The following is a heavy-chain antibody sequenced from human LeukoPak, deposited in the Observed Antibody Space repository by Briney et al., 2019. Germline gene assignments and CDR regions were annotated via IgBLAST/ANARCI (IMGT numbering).Heavy chain of an antibody. CDR2: IIPMFGTT. D-gene: IGHD2-21*02. CDR1: GGTFSNYP. J-gene: IGHJ3*02. V-gene: IGHV1-69*13. Sequence: ASVKVSCKVSGGTFSNYPISWVRQAPGQGLEWMGGIIPMFGTTTYAQKFQGRVTFTADEATSTAFMELSSLRSEDTAMYYCARPHLVVVAAGGALDIWGRGTMVTVSS. CDR3: ARPHLVVVAAGGALDI.